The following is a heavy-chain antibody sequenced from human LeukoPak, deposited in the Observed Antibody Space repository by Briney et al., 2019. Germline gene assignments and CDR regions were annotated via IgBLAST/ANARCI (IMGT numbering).Heavy chain of an antibody. J-gene: IGHJ4*02. D-gene: IGHD6-19*01. V-gene: IGHV3-73*01. CDR2: ITSKPNSYAT. CDR1: GFTLSGSV. CDR3: TGGSGWYSPDY. Sequence: GGSLKLSCAASGFTLSGSVMHWVRQASGKGLEWVGRITSKPNSYATVYAASVKGRFTISSDDSKNTAYLQMNSLKTEDTAVYYCTGGSGWYSPDYWGQGTLVIVSS.